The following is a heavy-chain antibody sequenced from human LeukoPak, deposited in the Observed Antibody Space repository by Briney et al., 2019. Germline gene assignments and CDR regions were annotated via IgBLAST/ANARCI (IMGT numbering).Heavy chain of an antibody. Sequence: SETLSLTCTVSGGSISSYYWSWIRQPPGKGLEWIGYIYYSGSTNYNPSLKSRVTISVDMSKNQFSLKLSSVTAADTAVYYCARDLAAAAFDIWGQGTMVTVSS. CDR1: GGSISSYY. J-gene: IGHJ3*02. CDR3: ARDLAAAAFDI. D-gene: IGHD6-13*01. V-gene: IGHV4-59*01. CDR2: IYYSGST.